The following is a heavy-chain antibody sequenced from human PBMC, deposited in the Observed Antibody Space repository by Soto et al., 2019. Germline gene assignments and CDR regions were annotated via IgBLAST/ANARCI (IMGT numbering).Heavy chain of an antibody. D-gene: IGHD6-13*01. Sequence: SVKVSCKASGGTFSSYTISWVRQAPGQGLEWMGRIIPILGIANYAQKFQGRVTITADKSTSTAYMELSSLRSEDTAVYYCARDRVAAAGSHPAYWGQGTLVTVSS. V-gene: IGHV1-69*04. CDR3: ARDRVAAAGSHPAY. J-gene: IGHJ4*02. CDR1: GGTFSSYT. CDR2: IIPILGIA.